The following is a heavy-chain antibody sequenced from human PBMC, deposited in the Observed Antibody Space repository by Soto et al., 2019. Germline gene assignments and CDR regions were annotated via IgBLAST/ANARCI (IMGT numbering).Heavy chain of an antibody. J-gene: IGHJ6*02. D-gene: IGHD3-10*01. CDR1: GGTFSSYA. V-gene: IGHV1-69*13. CDR3: ARGPPGRRYYYYYGMDV. CDR2: IIPIFGTA. Sequence: ASVKVSCKASGGTFSSYAISWLRQAPGQGLEWMGGIIPIFGTANYAQKFQGRVTITADESTSTAYMELSSLRSEDTAVYYCARGPPGRRYYYYYGMDVWGQGTTVTVSS.